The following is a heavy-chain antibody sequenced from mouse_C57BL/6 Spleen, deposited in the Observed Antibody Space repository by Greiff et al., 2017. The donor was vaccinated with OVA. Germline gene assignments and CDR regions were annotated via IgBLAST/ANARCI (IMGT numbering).Heavy chain of an antibody. CDR2: IDPSDSYT. CDR1: GYTFTSYW. V-gene: IGHV1-50*01. J-gene: IGHJ4*01. CDR3: ARGTGGAMDY. Sequence: QVQLQQPGAELVKPGASVKLSCKASGYTFTSYWMQWVKQRPGQGLEWIGEIDPSDSYTNYNQKFKGKATLTVDTSSSTAYMQLSSLTSEDSAVYYCARGTGGAMDYRGKGTSVTVSS. D-gene: IGHD3-3*01.